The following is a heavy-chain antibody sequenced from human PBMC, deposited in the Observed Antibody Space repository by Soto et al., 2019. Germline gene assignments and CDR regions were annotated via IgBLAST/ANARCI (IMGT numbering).Heavy chain of an antibody. CDR3: ARDSRQQLIDY. Sequence: QVQLVESGGGVVQPGRSPRLSCAASGFTFSSYAMHWVRQAPGKGLEWVAVISYDGSNKYYADSVKGRFTISRDNSKNTLYLQMNSLRAEDTAVYYCARDSRQQLIDYWGQGTLVTVSS. D-gene: IGHD6-13*01. CDR2: ISYDGSNK. CDR1: GFTFSSYA. V-gene: IGHV3-30-3*01. J-gene: IGHJ4*02.